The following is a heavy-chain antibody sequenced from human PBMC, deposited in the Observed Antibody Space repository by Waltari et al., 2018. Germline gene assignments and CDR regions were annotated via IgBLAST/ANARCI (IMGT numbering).Heavy chain of an antibody. D-gene: IGHD2-21*02. Sequence: QVQLQESGPGLVKPSETLSLPCAVSGSSFSSGYSWGWIRQPPGKRLEFIGSIYHSGTTYYNPSLKSRVTILLDTSKTQFSLMLRSVTAADTAVYFCARWFHGDSPSHFDYWGQGTLVTVSS. J-gene: IGHJ4*02. CDR3: ARWFHGDSPSHFDY. CDR1: GSSFSSGYS. V-gene: IGHV4-38-2*01. CDR2: IYHSGTT.